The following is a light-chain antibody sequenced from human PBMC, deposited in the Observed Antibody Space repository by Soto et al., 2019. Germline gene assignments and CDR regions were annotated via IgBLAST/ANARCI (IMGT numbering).Light chain of an antibody. Sequence: QSVLTQSPSVSGTPGQRVTISCTGNIGSATVSWYRQLPGTAPQLLIYRNYVRPSGVPDRFSGSKSGTSASLAISGLQSEDEADYYCAAWIGSLNGVLFGGGTQLTVL. CDR2: RNY. J-gene: IGLJ2*01. CDR3: AAWIGSLNGVL. V-gene: IGLV1-44*01. CDR1: IGSAT.